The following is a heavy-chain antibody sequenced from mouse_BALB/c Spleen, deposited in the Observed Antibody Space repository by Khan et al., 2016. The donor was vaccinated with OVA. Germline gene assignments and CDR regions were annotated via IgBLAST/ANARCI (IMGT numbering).Heavy chain of an antibody. J-gene: IGHJ2*01. CDR3: ARLEDI. Sequence: QVQLKQSGPGLVAPSQSLSITCTVSGFSLTSYGVHWVRQPPGKGPEWLGVIWAGGSTNYNSALMSRLSISKDNSKSQVFLKMNSLQTDDTAMYYCARLEDIWGQGTTLTVSS. CDR1: GFSLTSYG. V-gene: IGHV2-9*02. CDR2: IWAGGST. D-gene: IGHD1-3*01.